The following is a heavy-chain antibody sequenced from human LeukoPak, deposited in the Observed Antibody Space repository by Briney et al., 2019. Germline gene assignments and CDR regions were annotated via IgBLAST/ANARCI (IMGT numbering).Heavy chain of an antibody. Sequence: GASVKVSCKVSGYTLTELSMHWVRQAPGKGLEWMGGFDPEDGETIYAQKFQGRVTMTEDTSTDTAYMELGSLRSEDTAVYYCATLRWYSSSSGPEDYYYYYGMDVWGQGTTVTVSS. CDR2: FDPEDGET. J-gene: IGHJ6*02. V-gene: IGHV1-24*01. D-gene: IGHD6-6*01. CDR3: ATLRWYSSSSGPEDYYYYYGMDV. CDR1: GYTLTELS.